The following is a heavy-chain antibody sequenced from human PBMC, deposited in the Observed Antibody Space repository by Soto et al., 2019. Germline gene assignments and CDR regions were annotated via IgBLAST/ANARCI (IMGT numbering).Heavy chain of an antibody. CDR3: GRPKDYDDCLDS. CDR2: INAGNGNT. Sequence: QVQFVQSGAEVKKPGASVKVSCKAPGYTFTRYNMHWVRQAPGQRLEWMGWINAGNGNTRYSQNFQGRVTFTRDTAGITAYMALNRLISEDRALYDCGRPKDYDDCLDSWGPGTLFNVSS. V-gene: IGHV1-3*01. J-gene: IGHJ4*02. CDR1: GYTFTRYN. D-gene: IGHD3-22*01.